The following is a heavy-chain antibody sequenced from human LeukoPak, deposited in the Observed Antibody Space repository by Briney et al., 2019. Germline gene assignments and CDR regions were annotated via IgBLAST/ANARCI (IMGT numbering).Heavy chain of an antibody. CDR3: ARAGVAARPYPQHYYYYYYMDV. CDR2: MNPNSDNT. D-gene: IGHD6-6*01. Sequence: ASVKVSCKASGYTFSTYDINWLRQASGQGLEWMAWMNPNSDNTGYVEKFQDRVTFTMNTSISTAYMELGSLRSEDTAVYYCARAGVAARPYPQHYYYYYYMDVWGQGTTVTVSS. V-gene: IGHV1-8*03. J-gene: IGHJ6*03. CDR1: GYTFSTYD.